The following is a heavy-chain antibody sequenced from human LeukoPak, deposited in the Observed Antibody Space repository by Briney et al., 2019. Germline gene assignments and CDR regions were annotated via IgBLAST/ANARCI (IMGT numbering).Heavy chain of an antibody. J-gene: IGHJ4*02. CDR3: ARDSEMATMPSYDY. V-gene: IGHV1-2*02. CDR2: INPNSGGT. CDR1: GYTFTGYY. D-gene: IGHD5-24*01. Sequence: GASVTVSCKASGYTFTGYYMHWVRQAPGQGLEWLGWINPNSGGTNYAQKFQGRVTMTRDTSISTAYMELSRLRSDDTAVYYCARDSEMATMPSYDYWGQGTLVTVSS.